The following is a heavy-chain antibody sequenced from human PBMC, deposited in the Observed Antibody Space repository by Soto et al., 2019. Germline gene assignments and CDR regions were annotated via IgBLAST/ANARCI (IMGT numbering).Heavy chain of an antibody. J-gene: IGHJ4*02. D-gene: IGHD3-22*01. CDR2: IYYSGST. CDR1: GGSIRSSDYY. CDR3: ASVYDSSGYYYLPLFDY. V-gene: IGHV4-30-4*01. Sequence: SLTCSVSGGSIRSSDYYWSWIRQPPGKGLEWIGYIYYSGSTYYNPSLKSRVTISVDTSKNQFSLKLSSVTASDTAVYYCASVYDSSGYYYLPLFDYWGQGNLVTVSS.